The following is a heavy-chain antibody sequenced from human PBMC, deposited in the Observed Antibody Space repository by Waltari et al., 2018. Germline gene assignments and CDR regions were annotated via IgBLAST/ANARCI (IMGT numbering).Heavy chain of an antibody. CDR3: ARVWNDSSGYWGKWFDP. J-gene: IGHJ5*02. CDR1: GGSISSGSYY. CDR2: IYTSGST. D-gene: IGHD3-22*01. Sequence: QVQLQESGPGLVKPSQTLSLTCTVSGGSISSGSYYWSWIRQPAGKGLEWIGRIYTSGSTNYNPSLKSRVTISVDTSKNQFSLKLSSVTAADTAVYYCARVWNDSSGYWGKWFDPWGQGTLVTVSS. V-gene: IGHV4-61*02.